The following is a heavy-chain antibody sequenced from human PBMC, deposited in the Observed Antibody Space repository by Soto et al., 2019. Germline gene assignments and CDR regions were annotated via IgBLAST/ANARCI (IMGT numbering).Heavy chain of an antibody. V-gene: IGHV3-13*01. CDR2: IGTAGDT. D-gene: IGHD6-13*01. J-gene: IGHJ6*02. Sequence: GGSLRLSCAASGFTFSSYDMHWVRQATGKGLEWVPAIGTAGDTYYPGSVKGRFTISRENAKNSLYLQMNSLRAGDTAVYYCARGYIAASNPDYYYGMDVWGQGTTVTVSS. CDR1: GFTFSSYD. CDR3: ARGYIAASNPDYYYGMDV.